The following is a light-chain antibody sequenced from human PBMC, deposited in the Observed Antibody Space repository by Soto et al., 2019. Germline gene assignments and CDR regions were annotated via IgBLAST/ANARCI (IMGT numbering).Light chain of an antibody. V-gene: IGLV2-23*01. Sequence: QSSLVQSTSALGSDGRWIAISCTGTSDAVGAYNSVSWYQQLPHKAPQVILYKGTQRPSGVSSRFSGSTSGNAASLTISGLQADDEADYFCCSSAPESTYVFGTGTKVTVL. CDR3: CSSAPESTYV. J-gene: IGLJ1*01. CDR2: KGT. CDR1: SDAVGAYNS.